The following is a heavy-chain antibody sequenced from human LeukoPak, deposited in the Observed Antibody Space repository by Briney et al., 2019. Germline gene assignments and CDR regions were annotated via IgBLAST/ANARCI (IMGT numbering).Heavy chain of an antibody. J-gene: IGHJ4*02. D-gene: IGHD3-3*01. Sequence: GGSLRLSCAVYGVYFSSYWMSWVRQAPGKGLEWVANIKQDGSEEYYVDSVKGRFTISTDNAKNSLYLQMNSLRAEDTAVYYCARDAYYDFWSGYPRYFDYWGQGTLVTVSS. CDR2: IKQDGSEE. CDR3: ARDAYYDFWSGYPRYFDY. V-gene: IGHV3-7*01. CDR1: GVYFSSYW.